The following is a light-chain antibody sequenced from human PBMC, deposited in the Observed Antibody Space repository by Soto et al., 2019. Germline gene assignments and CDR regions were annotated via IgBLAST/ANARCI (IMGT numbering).Light chain of an antibody. CDR3: ISYTSSSSFFV. V-gene: IGLV2-14*01. CDR1: SNDVGGYTF. Sequence: QSVVTQPASVSGSPGQSITISCTGTSNDVGGYTFVSWYQQHPNKAPKLLISDVSNRPSGVSNRFSGSKSGNTASLTISVLQAEDEADYYCISYTSSSSFFVFGSGTKLTVL. CDR2: DVS. J-gene: IGLJ1*01.